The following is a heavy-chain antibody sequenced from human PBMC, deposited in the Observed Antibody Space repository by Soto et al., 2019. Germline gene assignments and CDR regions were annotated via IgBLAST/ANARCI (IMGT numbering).Heavy chain of an antibody. CDR2: IYFSGST. J-gene: IGHJ4*02. V-gene: IGHV4-31*03. CDR3: ASGKAWEVLLAY. D-gene: IGHD1-26*01. Sequence: RSLTCTVSGASINSGGYYWSWIRQLPGKGLEWIGYIYFSGSTYYNPSLESRVSISLDTSQNQFSLKLSSVTAADTAVYYCASGKAWEVLLAYWGQGTLVTVSS. CDR1: GASINSGGYY.